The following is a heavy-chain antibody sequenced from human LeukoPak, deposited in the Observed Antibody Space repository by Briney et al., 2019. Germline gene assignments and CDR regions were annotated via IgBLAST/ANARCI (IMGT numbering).Heavy chain of an antibody. Sequence: GGCLSLSPAPSGVTSSSDTMNFVPHTPQEGLGWVSYISSGSSNKYYADSVKGRFTISRDNAKNSLFLQMNSLRVEDTAVYYCARSMGPGHYYVADYWGQGTLVTVSS. CDR1: GVTSSSDT. D-gene: IGHD3-22*01. CDR2: ISSGSSNK. V-gene: IGHV3-48*01. J-gene: IGHJ4*02. CDR3: ARSMGPGHYYVADY.